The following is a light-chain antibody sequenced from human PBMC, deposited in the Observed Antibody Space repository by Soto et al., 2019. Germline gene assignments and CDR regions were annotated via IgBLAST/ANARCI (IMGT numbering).Light chain of an antibody. V-gene: IGKV1-16*02. CDR2: GAS. CDR1: QAINNY. Sequence: SQAINNYLAWFQQRQGEAPRSLIYGASSLQTGVPSKFSGSGSGTDFTHTISSLQPEDSASYYCHQYHTYPFTFGQGTRLEIK. J-gene: IGKJ5*01. CDR3: HQYHTYPFT.